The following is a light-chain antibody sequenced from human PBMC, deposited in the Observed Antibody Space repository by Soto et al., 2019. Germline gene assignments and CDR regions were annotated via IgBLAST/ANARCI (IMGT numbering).Light chain of an antibody. CDR2: GAS. CDR3: QQYNTWPPLYT. Sequence: EIVMTQSPATLSVSPGESATLSCRASQSVSRNLAWYQQQPGQAPRLLIYGASTRATGIPARFSGSGSGTEFTLTSSSLQSEDVAVDYCQQYNTWPPLYTFCQGTKLAIK. J-gene: IGKJ2*01. CDR1: QSVSRN. V-gene: IGKV3-15*01.